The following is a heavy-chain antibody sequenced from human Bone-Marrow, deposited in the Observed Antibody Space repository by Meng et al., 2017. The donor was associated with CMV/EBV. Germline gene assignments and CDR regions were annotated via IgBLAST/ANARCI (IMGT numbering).Heavy chain of an antibody. J-gene: IGHJ4*02. CDR3: MNTPPGD. CDR1: GFPVSSNY. Sequence: GQPVWYGGCLIQPAWPLRLSCAASGFPVSSNYRSWVRQAPGKGLEWVSVIYSGGSTYYADSVKGRFTISRDNSKDTLYLQMNSLRVEDTAVYYCMNTPPGDWGQGTLVTVSS. CDR2: IYSGGST. D-gene: IGHD1/OR15-1a*01. V-gene: IGHV3-53*01.